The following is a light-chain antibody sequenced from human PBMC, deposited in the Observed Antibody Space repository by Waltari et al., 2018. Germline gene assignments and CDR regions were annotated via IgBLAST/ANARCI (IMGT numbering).Light chain of an antibody. Sequence: DIQMTQSPSTLSASLGDRFPNTCRPSQNINVWLAWYQQKPGKAPSLLIYKTSNLHNGVPSRFSGSGSGTEFTLTISSLQPDDFATYACQQYFTYPWTFGQGTKVEV. CDR3: QQYFTYPWT. J-gene: IGKJ1*01. V-gene: IGKV1-5*03. CDR2: KTS. CDR1: QNINVW.